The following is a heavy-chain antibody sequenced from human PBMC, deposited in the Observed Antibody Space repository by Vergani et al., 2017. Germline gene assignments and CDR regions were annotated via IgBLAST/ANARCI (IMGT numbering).Heavy chain of an antibody. CDR3: ARDPQLALYYFDY. V-gene: IGHV4-39*07. Sequence: QLQLQESGPGLVKPSETLSLTCTVTGGSISSSSYYWGWIRQPPGKGLEWIGSIYYSGSTYYNPSLMSRVTISLDTSKNQFSLKLSSVTAADTAVYYCARDPQLALYYFDYWGQGTLVTVSS. J-gene: IGHJ4*02. CDR2: IYYSGST. D-gene: IGHD6-13*01. CDR1: GGSISSSSYY.